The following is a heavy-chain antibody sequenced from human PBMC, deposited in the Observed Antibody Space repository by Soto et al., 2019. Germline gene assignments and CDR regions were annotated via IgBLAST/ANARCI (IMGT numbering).Heavy chain of an antibody. J-gene: IGHJ4*02. D-gene: IGHD3-22*01. V-gene: IGHV4-30-4*01. CDR1: GGSISSGDYY. Sequence: PSETLSLTCTVSGGSISSGDYYWSWIRQPPGKGLEWIGYIYYSGRTYYNPSLKSRVTISVDASKKQFSLKLTSVTAADTAVYYCARDGSHYYDSSGYYDYWGQGTLVTVSS. CDR2: IYYSGRT. CDR3: ARDGSHYYDSSGYYDY.